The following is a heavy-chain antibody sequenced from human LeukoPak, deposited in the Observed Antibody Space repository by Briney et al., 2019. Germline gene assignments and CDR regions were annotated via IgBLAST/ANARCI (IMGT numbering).Heavy chain of an antibody. J-gene: IGHJ4*02. CDR1: GGTFSSYA. CDR2: IIPIFGAA. V-gene: IGHV1-69*01. D-gene: IGHD2-2*01. CDR3: ASRLYCSNTRCRNFPFAY. Sequence: SVKVSCKASGGTFSSYAINWLRQAPGQGLEWMGGIIPIFGAANYAQKFQDRVTITADESTSTAYMELSSLRSEDTAIYYCASRLYCSNTRCRNFPFAYWGQGTLVTVSS.